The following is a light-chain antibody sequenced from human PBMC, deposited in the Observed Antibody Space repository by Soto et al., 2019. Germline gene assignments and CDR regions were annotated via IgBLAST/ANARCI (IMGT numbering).Light chain of an antibody. CDR1: QGISSY. Sequence: IQITHSPSSLSSSVLYIFTITCLASQGISSYLSWYQQKPGNAPKLLIYAASTLQSGVPSRFSGSGSGTDFTLTISRLQSEDFATYYCQQYYSYPSTFGGGTKVDIK. CDR2: AAS. CDR3: QQYYSYPST. V-gene: IGKV1-8*01. J-gene: IGKJ4*01.